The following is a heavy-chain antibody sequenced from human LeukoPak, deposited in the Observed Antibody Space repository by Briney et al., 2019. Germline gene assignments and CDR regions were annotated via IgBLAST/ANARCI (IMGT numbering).Heavy chain of an antibody. V-gene: IGHV3-66*01. Sequence: GGSLRLSCAASGFTVSSTYMSWVRQAPGKGLEWVSALYSGDTTYYANSVKGRFTISRDNSKSTLYLQMNSLRAEDTAVYYCAKDFEGGIVVMGDWGQGTLVTVSS. D-gene: IGHD2-8*01. J-gene: IGHJ4*02. CDR1: GFTVSSTY. CDR2: LYSGDTT. CDR3: AKDFEGGIVVMGD.